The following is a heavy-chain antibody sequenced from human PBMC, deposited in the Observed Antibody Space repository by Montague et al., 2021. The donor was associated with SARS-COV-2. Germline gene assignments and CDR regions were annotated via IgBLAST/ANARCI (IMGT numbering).Heavy chain of an antibody. CDR3: ARTSASSDY. J-gene: IGHJ4*02. CDR1: GDSVSVNSAA. Sequence: CAISGDSVSVNSAAWNWIRQSPSRGLLWLRISYYMSKWYNDYAVSVKSRITINPDTSKNQISLQLNSVTPEDTAVYYCARTSASSDYWGQGTLVTVSS. D-gene: IGHD1-26*01. V-gene: IGHV6-1*01. CDR2: SYYMSKWYN.